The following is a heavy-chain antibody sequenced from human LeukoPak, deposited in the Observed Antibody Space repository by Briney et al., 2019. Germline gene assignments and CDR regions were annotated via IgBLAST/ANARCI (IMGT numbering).Heavy chain of an antibody. CDR3: ERRRSSTSDAVDI. CDR1: GYIFTHYW. CDR2: INPADSNT. V-gene: IGHV5-51*01. J-gene: IGHJ3*02. Sequence: GESLRISCNGSGYIFTHYWIGWVRQMPGKGLEWMGRINPADSNTRYSPSFQGQVLISADKSISTAYLHWGRLKASDTAMYFCERRRSSTSDAVDIWGQGTMVTVS.